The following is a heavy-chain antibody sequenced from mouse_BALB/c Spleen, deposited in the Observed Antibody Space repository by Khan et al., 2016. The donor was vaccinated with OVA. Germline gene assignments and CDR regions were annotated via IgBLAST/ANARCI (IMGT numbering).Heavy chain of an antibody. V-gene: IGHV5-15*02. Sequence: EVELVESGGGIVQPGGSLKRSCAASRFTFSDYGLAWVRQAPGKGPEWVAFISSLAYSIYYADTVTGRFTISRENAKNTLYLEMSSLRSEDTAMYYCARSWAMDYWGQGTSVTVSS. CDR1: RFTFSDYG. J-gene: IGHJ4*01. CDR2: ISSLAYSI. CDR3: ARSWAMDY.